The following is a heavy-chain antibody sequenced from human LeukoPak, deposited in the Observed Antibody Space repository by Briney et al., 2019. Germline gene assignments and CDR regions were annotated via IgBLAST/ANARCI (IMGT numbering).Heavy chain of an antibody. CDR3: ARGVGATPAFFDY. Sequence: GGSLRLSCAASGFTFSGYTINWVRQAPGKGLEWVSSISSSGTYIYYADSMKGRITVSRDNAKNSLYLQMNSLRAEDAAVYYCARGVGATPAFFDYWGQGTLVTVSS. CDR2: ISSSGTYI. V-gene: IGHV3-21*01. D-gene: IGHD1-26*01. CDR1: GFTFSGYT. J-gene: IGHJ4*02.